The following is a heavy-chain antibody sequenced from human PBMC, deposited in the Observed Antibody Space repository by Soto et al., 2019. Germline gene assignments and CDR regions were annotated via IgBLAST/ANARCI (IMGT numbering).Heavy chain of an antibody. J-gene: IGHJ3*02. CDR2: IYYSGST. CDR3: ARGDYDILTDMYAFDI. V-gene: IGHV4-31*03. D-gene: IGHD3-9*01. CDR1: GGSISSGGYY. Sequence: QVQLQESGPGLVKPSQTLSLTCTVSGGSISSGGYYWSWIRQHPGKGLEWIGYIYYSGSTYYNPSLKSRVTISVDTSKNQFSLKLSSVTAADTAVYYCARGDYDILTDMYAFDIWGQGTMVTVSS.